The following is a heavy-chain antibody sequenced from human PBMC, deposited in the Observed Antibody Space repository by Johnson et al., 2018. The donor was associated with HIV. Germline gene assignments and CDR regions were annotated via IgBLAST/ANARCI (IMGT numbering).Heavy chain of an antibody. CDR2: ISFDGSNK. Sequence: QMQLVESGGGVVRPGGSLRLSCTASGFTFSSYGIHWVRQAPGKGPEWVAVISFDGSNKFYADSVKGRFTISRDNSKNTLYLQMNSLRAEDMAVYFCVSGDDDGFWGQGTKVTVSS. V-gene: IGHV3-30*03. D-gene: IGHD5-12*01. J-gene: IGHJ3*01. CDR3: VSGDDDGF. CDR1: GFTFSSYG.